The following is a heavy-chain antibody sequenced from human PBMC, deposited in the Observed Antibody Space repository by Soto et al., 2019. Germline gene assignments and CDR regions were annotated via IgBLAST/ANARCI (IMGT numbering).Heavy chain of an antibody. CDR1: GYTFSTSG. Sequence: QVPVLQSGPEVKRPGASVTVSCKTSGYTFSTSGISWVRQAPGQGLEWVGWIRPDNGNRKSAQRRQGRVTLTTDTSASTAYVELRRLTSDDTAMYYCARDTESNRYNDWGQGTLVTVSS. CDR3: ARDTESNRYND. D-gene: IGHD1-20*01. J-gene: IGHJ1*01. V-gene: IGHV1-18*01. CDR2: IRPDNGNR.